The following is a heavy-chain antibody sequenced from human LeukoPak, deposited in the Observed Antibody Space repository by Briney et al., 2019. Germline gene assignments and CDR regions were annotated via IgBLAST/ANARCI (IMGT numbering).Heavy chain of an antibody. CDR1: GFTFSNGW. Sequence: GGSLRLSCAASGFTFSNGWMSWVRQAPGKGLEWVARIRSKTVGGTTDYAAPVKGRFTISRDDSKNKVYLQMNSLKTEDTAVYYCTTDRGTTGTTDLDYWGQGTLVTVSS. V-gene: IGHV3-15*01. D-gene: IGHD1-1*01. CDR2: IRSKTVGGTT. CDR3: TTDRGTTGTTDLDY. J-gene: IGHJ4*02.